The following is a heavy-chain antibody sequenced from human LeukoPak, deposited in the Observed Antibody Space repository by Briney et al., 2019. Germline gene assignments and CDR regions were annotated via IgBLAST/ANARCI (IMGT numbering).Heavy chain of an antibody. J-gene: IGHJ4*02. CDR2: ISGSGGST. V-gene: IGHV3-23*01. CDR1: RFTFSNVW. CDR3: AKVRYCGGDCYWALDY. D-gene: IGHD2-21*02. Sequence: GESLRLSCAASRFTFSNVWMSWVRQVPGKGLEWVSAISGSGGSTYYADSVKGRFTISRDNSKNTLYLQMNSLRAEDTAVYYCAKVRYCGGDCYWALDYWGQGTLVTVSS.